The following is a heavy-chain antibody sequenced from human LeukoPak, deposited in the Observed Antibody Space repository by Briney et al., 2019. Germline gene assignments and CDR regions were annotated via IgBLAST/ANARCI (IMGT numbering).Heavy chain of an antibody. D-gene: IGHD3-16*01. CDR2: IISSSSTI. CDR3: ARDRVGGRYYYGMDV. J-gene: IGHJ6*02. V-gene: IGHV3-48*04. CDR1: GFNFNTYS. Sequence: GGSLRLSCVASGFNFNTYSMNWVRQAPGRGLEWISYIISSSSTIYYADSVKGRFTISRDNAKNSLYLQMNSLRADDTAVYYCARDRVGGRYYYGMDVWGLGTTVTVSS.